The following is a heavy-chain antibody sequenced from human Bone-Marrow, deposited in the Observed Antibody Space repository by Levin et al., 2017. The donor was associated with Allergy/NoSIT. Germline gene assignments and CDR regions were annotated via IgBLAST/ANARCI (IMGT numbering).Heavy chain of an antibody. CDR2: IRSDGREK. J-gene: IGHJ4*02. CDR1: GFIFSDPW. D-gene: IGHD3-9*01. Sequence: GESLKISCTGSGFIFSDPWMSWVRQAPGKGLEWVANIRSDGREKNYVDSVKGRFTISRDNAQNSLYLQMSSLRAEDTAVYFCAKGGPYYDIGTGYFMTQYYFDYWGQGTLVTVSS. CDR3: AKGGPYYDIGTGYFMTQYYFDY. V-gene: IGHV3-7*03.